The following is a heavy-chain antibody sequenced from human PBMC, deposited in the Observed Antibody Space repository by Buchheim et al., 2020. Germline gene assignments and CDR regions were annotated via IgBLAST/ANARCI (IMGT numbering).Heavy chain of an antibody. Sequence: QVQLQESGPGLVKPSETLSLTCAVSGVSITSFFWSWVRQPPGKGLEWIGYIYYSGSTKYNPFLKSRVSISLDTSTNQFSLQLSSVTAADTAVYYCARDVGSGSFYAETGYSMDVWGQGTT. CDR2: IYYSGST. D-gene: IGHD3-10*01. V-gene: IGHV4-59*01. CDR1: GVSITSFF. CDR3: ARDVGSGSFYAETGYSMDV. J-gene: IGHJ6*02.